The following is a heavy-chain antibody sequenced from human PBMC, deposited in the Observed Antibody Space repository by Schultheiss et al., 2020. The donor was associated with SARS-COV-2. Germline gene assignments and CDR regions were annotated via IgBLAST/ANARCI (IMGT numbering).Heavy chain of an antibody. D-gene: IGHD3-22*01. CDR2: ISGSGGST. CDR1: GFTFSSYA. J-gene: IGHJ4*02. CDR3: ARDTSGYSDY. V-gene: IGHV3-23*01. Sequence: GGSLRLSCAASGFTFSSYAMSWVRQAPGKGLEWVSGISGSGGSTYYADSVKGRFTISRDKAKKSLYLQMNSLRAEDTAVYYCARDTSGYSDYWGQGTLVTVSS.